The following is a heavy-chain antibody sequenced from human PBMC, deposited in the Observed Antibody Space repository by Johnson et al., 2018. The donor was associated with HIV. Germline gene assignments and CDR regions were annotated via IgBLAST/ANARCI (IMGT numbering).Heavy chain of an antibody. Sequence: VQLVESGGGLVQPGRSLRLSCAASGFTFDDYAMHWVRQAPGKGLEWVSGISWNSGSIGYADSVKGRFTISRDNAKNSLYLQMNSLRAEDTALYYCAKDRERGVRWYGAFDIWGQGTMVTVSS. D-gene: IGHD6-13*01. J-gene: IGHJ3*02. CDR3: AKDRERGVRWYGAFDI. V-gene: IGHV3-9*01. CDR2: ISWNSGSI. CDR1: GFTFDDYA.